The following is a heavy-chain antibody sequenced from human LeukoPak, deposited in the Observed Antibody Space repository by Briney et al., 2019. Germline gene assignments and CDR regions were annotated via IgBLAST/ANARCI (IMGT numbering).Heavy chain of an antibody. CDR3: ARQRGGDSSGYYYY. Sequence: PGGSLRLSCAASGFTFSSYAMTWVRQAPGKGLEWVSAISASGGSTHYADSVKGRFTISRDNAKNSLYLQMNSLRAEDTAVYYCARQRGGDSSGYYYYWGQGTLVTVSS. D-gene: IGHD3-22*01. CDR1: GFTFSSYA. V-gene: IGHV3-23*01. CDR2: ISASGGST. J-gene: IGHJ4*02.